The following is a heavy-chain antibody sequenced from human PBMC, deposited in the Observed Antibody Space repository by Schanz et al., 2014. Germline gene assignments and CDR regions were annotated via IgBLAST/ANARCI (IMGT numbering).Heavy chain of an antibody. CDR3: ARIGGSVFDY. V-gene: IGHV3-23*01. J-gene: IGHJ4*02. D-gene: IGHD3-10*01. Sequence: EVHLLESGGGLVQPGGSLRLSCAASGFTLSNYAMSWVRQAPGKGLEWVSALSEGGGGTHYADSVRGRFTISSDSSKSTLYLQMSSLRAEDTAVYYCARIGGSVFDYWAQGTLVTVSS. CDR2: LSEGGGGT. CDR1: GFTLSNYA.